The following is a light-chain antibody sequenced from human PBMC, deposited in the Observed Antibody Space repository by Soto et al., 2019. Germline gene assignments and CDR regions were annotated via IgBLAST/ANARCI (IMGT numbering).Light chain of an antibody. Sequence: EIVLTQSPATPSSFPGDRVTLSCTASQYVSTRLGWYQHRPGQAPRLLIYGASTRATGVPARFSGGGSGTEFTLTITSLQSEDFAVYWCQQYNNWPLTFGPGTRLEIK. CDR1: QYVSTR. CDR3: QQYNNWPLT. J-gene: IGKJ5*01. V-gene: IGKV3D-15*01. CDR2: GAS.